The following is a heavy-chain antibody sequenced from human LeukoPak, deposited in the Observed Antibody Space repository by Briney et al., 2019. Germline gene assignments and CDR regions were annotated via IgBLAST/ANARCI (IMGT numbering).Heavy chain of an antibody. CDR3: ATWYAGYSRHFDY. V-gene: IGHV3-48*01. CDR1: GFTFSRYS. D-gene: IGHD3-9*01. CDR2: ISSGTTTI. Sequence: GGSLRLSCAASGFTFSRYSMHWVRRAPGKGLEWVSYISSGTTTIYYADFVKGRFTISRDNAKNSLYLQMDSLRAEDTALYYCATWYAGYSRHFDYWGQGILVTVSS. J-gene: IGHJ4*02.